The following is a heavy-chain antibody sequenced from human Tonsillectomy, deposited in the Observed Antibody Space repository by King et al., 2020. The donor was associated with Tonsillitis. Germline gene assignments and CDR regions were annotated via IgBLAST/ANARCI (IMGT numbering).Heavy chain of an antibody. Sequence: QLVQSGAEVKKPGASVKVSCKASGYTFTSYGISWVRQAPGQGLEWMGWISAYNGNTNYAQKLQVRVTMTTDTYTSTAYMELRSLRSDDTAGYYCARDLGMAAAPLSFDYWGQGTLVTVSS. D-gene: IGHD6-13*01. J-gene: IGHJ4*02. CDR3: ARDLGMAAAPLSFDY. CDR1: GYTFTSYG. V-gene: IGHV1-18*04. CDR2: ISAYNGNT.